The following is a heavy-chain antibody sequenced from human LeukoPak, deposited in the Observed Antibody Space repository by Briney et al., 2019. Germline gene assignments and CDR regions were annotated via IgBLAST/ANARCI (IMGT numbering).Heavy chain of an antibody. Sequence: SETLFLTCTVSGYSISSGYYWGWIRQPPGKGLEWLVSIYHSGTIYYNPSLKSRVTISVDTSKNQFSLKLTSVTAADTAVYYCARGLGRQQLVSPFDYWGQGTLVTVSS. D-gene: IGHD6-13*01. CDR3: ARGLGRQQLVSPFDY. CDR2: IYHSGTI. V-gene: IGHV4-38-2*02. J-gene: IGHJ4*02. CDR1: GYSISSGYY.